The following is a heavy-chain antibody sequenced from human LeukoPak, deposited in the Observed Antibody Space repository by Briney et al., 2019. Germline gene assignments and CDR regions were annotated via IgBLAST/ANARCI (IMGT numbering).Heavy chain of an antibody. CDR2: IWYDGSNK. D-gene: IGHD2-2*01. Sequence: PGGSLRLSCAASGFTFSSYGMHWVRQAPGKGLEWVAVIWYDGSNKYYADSVKGRFTISRDNSKNSLYLQMNTLRAEDAAVYYCARNSVVPAAQSYYYYYYMDVWGKGTTVTVSS. V-gene: IGHV3-33*01. CDR3: ARNSVVPAAQSYYYYYYMDV. J-gene: IGHJ6*03. CDR1: GFTFSSYG.